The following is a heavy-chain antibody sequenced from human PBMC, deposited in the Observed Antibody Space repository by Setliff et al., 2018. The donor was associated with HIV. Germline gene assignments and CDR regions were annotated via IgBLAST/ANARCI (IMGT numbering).Heavy chain of an antibody. J-gene: IGHJ6*02. CDR3: ARGPRITLIEVVTSDYYYGMDV. CDR1: GGAFSGYY. Sequence: LSLTCAVYGGAFSGYYWSWIRQPPGKGLEWIGEINHSGSTNYNPSLKSRVTISVDASKNHFSLKVSSVTAADAAVYYCARGPRITLIEVVTSDYYYGMDVWGQGTTVTVSS. D-gene: IGHD3-22*01. CDR2: INHSGST. V-gene: IGHV4-34*01.